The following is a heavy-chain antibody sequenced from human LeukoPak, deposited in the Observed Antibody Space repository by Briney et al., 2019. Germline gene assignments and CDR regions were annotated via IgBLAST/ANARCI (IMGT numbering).Heavy chain of an antibody. CDR3: ARAAPEFDY. Sequence: SETLSLTCTVSGGSISSYYWSWIRQPPGKGLEWIGYIYYSGSTNYNPSLRSRVTISVDTSKNQFSLKLSSVTAADTAVYYCARAAPEFDYWGQGTLVTVSS. CDR2: IYYSGST. V-gene: IGHV4-59*01. D-gene: IGHD1-14*01. CDR1: GGSISSYY. J-gene: IGHJ4*02.